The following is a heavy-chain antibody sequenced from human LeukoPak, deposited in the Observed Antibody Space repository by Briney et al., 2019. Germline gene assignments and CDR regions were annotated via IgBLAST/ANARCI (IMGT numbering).Heavy chain of an antibody. D-gene: IGHD3/OR15-3a*01. CDR2: ISWNSGLI. CDR1: GFTFDEYA. J-gene: IGHJ4*02. V-gene: IGHV3-9*01. CDR3: AKVGIFGLVTYYFDY. Sequence: GGSLRLSCTASGFTFDEYAMHWVRQAPGKGLEWVSGISWNSGLIDYADSVKGRFTISRDNAKNSLYLQMNSLKAEDTAFYYCAKVGIFGLVTYYFDYWGQGTLVTVSS.